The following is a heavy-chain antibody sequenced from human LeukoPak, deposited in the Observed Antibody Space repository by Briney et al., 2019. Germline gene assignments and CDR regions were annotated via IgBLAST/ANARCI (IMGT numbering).Heavy chain of an antibody. J-gene: IGHJ4*02. Sequence: PSETLSLTCTVSGGSISGYYWSWIRQPPGKGLEWIGYIYYSGSTNYNPSLKSRVTISLDTSKNQFSLKLSSVTAADTAVYYCARVLTYGSRTHYFDYWGQGTLVTVSS. CDR2: IYYSGST. D-gene: IGHD3-10*01. CDR3: ARVLTYGSRTHYFDY. V-gene: IGHV4-59*01. CDR1: GGSISGYY.